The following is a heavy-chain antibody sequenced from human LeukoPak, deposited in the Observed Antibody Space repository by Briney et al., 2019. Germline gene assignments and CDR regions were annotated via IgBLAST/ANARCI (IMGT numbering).Heavy chain of an antibody. CDR3: ARQDWNQNFDY. Sequence: PSETLSLTCTVSGASLSSYYWTWIRQPPGKGLEWIGFVDDSGNTNYNPSLKSRLTISVDTSKNQFSLDLSSVTAADTAVYYCARQDWNQNFDYWGQGALVTVSS. CDR1: GASLSSYY. J-gene: IGHJ4*02. CDR2: VDDSGNT. V-gene: IGHV4-59*08. D-gene: IGHD1-1*01.